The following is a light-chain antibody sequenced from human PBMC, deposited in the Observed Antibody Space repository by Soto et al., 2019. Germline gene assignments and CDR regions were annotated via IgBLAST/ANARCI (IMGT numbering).Light chain of an antibody. CDR2: DVS. CDR3: SSYTSTNSWV. V-gene: IGLV2-14*01. Sequence: QSVLTQSASGSGSPGQSITISCTGTSSDVGGYNYVSWYQQHPGKAPKLIIYDVSNRPSGVYTRFSGSKSGNTASLTISGLQAEDEADYSCSSYTSTNSWVFGGGTKLTVL. J-gene: IGLJ3*02. CDR1: SSDVGGYNY.